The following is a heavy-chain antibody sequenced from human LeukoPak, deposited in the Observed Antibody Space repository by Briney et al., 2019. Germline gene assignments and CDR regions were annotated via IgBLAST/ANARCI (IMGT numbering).Heavy chain of an antibody. J-gene: IGHJ4*02. Sequence: SETLSLTCTVPGGSIRSYYWSWIRQPPGKGLEWIAYIYYSGSTNYNPSLKSRVTISVDTSKNQFSLKLSSVTAADTAVYYCATTTLRGGYDYWGQGTLVTVSS. V-gene: IGHV4-59*01. CDR3: ATTTLRGGYDY. CDR2: IYYSGST. D-gene: IGHD3-16*01. CDR1: GGSIRSYY.